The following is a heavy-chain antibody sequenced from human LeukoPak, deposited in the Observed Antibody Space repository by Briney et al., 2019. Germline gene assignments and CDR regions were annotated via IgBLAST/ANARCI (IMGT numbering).Heavy chain of an antibody. D-gene: IGHD3-22*01. CDR2: IRSKAYGGTT. V-gene: IGHV3-49*04. CDR3: TREEYYYDSSGYYRY. J-gene: IGHJ4*02. CDR1: GFTFGDYA. Sequence: GGSLRLSCTASGFTFGDYAMSWVRQAPGKGLEWVGFIRSKAYGGTTGYAASVKGRFTISRDDSKSIAYLQMNSLKTEDTAVYYCTREEYYYDSSGYYRYWGQGTLVTVSS.